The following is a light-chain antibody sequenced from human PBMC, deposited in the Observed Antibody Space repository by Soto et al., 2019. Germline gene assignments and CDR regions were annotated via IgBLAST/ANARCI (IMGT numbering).Light chain of an antibody. J-gene: IGKJ1*01. V-gene: IGKV1-39*01. Sequence: DIQMTQSPSSLSASVRARVTITCRASQNTRDYLNWYQQKPGKAPKLMIYAASSLQSGIPSRFSGSGSETDCTLTISSLQPEDVATYYCQQSYSTPWTFGQGTKVDIK. CDR2: AAS. CDR3: QQSYSTPWT. CDR1: QNTRDY.